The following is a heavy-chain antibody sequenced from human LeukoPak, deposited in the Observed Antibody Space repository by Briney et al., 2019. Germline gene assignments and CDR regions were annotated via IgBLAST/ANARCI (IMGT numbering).Heavy chain of an antibody. J-gene: IGHJ4*02. V-gene: IGHV3-30*18. CDR3: AKEVEAAAGTDNTFDD. CDR1: GFTFSSYG. D-gene: IGHD6-13*01. CDR2: IPYDGSNK. Sequence: GRSLRLSCAASGFTFSSYGMHWVRQPANRGLGWVAGIPYDGSNKYYADSVKGRFTISRDNSKNTLYLQMNSLRAEDTAVYYCAKEVEAAAGTDNTFDDWGQGTLVTVSS.